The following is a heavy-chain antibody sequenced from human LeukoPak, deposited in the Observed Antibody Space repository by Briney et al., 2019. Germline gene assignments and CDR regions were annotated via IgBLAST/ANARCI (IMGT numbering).Heavy chain of an antibody. CDR1: GFTFNNYA. CDR3: AKDGTVTGPGWFDP. V-gene: IGHV3-23*01. CDR2: IGYSGGGT. Sequence: GGSLRLSCAASGFTFNNYAMSWVRQAPGKGLEWVSTIGYSGGGTYYADSVKGRFTISRDNSKNTLYLQVNSLRAEDTAVYYCAKDGTVTGPGWFDPWGQGTLVTVSS. D-gene: IGHD2-21*02. J-gene: IGHJ5*02.